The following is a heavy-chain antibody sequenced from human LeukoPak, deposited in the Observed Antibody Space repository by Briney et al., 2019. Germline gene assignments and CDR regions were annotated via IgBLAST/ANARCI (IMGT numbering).Heavy chain of an antibody. CDR1: GFTFSSYA. V-gene: IGHV3-23*01. CDR2: LSGSGSST. CDR3: ATARGYSYGFDY. Sequence: GGSLRLSCVSSGFTFSSYAMTWVRQAPGKGLEWVSALSGSGSSTHYADAVRGRFTISRDNSKNTLYLQMNSLRSEDTAVYYCATARGYSYGFDYWGQGTLVTVSS. J-gene: IGHJ4*02. D-gene: IGHD5-18*01.